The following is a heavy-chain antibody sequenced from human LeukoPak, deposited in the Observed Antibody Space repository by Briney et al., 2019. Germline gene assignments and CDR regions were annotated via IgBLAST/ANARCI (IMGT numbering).Heavy chain of an antibody. D-gene: IGHD6-19*01. CDR1: GGSISSGGYS. Sequence: SETLSLTCAVSGGSISSGGYSWSWIRQPPGKGLEWIGYIYYSGSTNYNPSLKSRVTISVDTSKNQFSLRLTSVSAADTAVYYCARGRQWLANEFDYWGQGTLVTVSS. J-gene: IGHJ4*02. CDR3: ARGRQWLANEFDY. CDR2: IYYSGST. V-gene: IGHV4-61*08.